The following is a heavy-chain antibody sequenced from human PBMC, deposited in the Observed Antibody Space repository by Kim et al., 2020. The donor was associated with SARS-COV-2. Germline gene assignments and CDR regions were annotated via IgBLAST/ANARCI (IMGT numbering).Heavy chain of an antibody. CDR3: AKDMGYCSGGSCYSYFDY. J-gene: IGHJ4*02. Sequence: GGSLRLSCAASGFTFDDYNMHWVRQAPGKGLEWVSLISWDGGSTYYADSVKGRFTISRDNSKNSLYLQMNSLRTEDTALYYCAKDMGYCSGGSCYSYFDYWGQGTLVTVSS. CDR1: GFTFDDYN. V-gene: IGHV3-43*01. D-gene: IGHD2-15*01. CDR2: ISWDGGST.